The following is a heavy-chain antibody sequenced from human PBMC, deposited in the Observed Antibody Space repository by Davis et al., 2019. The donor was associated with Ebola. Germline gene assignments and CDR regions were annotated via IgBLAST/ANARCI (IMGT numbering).Heavy chain of an antibody. CDR3: ARGSRYYGMDV. CDR2: MNPNSGNT. V-gene: IGHV1-8*01. J-gene: IGHJ6*04. CDR1: GYTFTSYD. Sequence: ASVQVSCKASGYTFTSYDINWVRQATGQGLEWMAWMNPNSGNTGYAQKFQGRVTMTRDTSISTAYMELSSLRSDDTAVYYCARGSRYYGMDVWGKGTTVTVSS.